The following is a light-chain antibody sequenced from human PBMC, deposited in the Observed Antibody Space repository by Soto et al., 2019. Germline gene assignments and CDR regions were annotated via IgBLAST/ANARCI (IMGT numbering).Light chain of an antibody. CDR1: SSDVGAYNY. V-gene: IGLV2-14*01. CDR3: SSYTTSSSRI. Sequence: QSALTQPPSASGSPGQSVTISCTGTSSDVGAYNYVSWYQQHPGKAPKLLIYEVTNRPFGVSNRFSGSKSGNTASLTIAGLQTEDEADYYCSSYTTSSSRIFGGGTKLTVL. J-gene: IGLJ2*01. CDR2: EVT.